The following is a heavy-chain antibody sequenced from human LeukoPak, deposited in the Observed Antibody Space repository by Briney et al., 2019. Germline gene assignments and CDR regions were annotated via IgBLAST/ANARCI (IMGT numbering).Heavy chain of an antibody. CDR1: GFTFSSYS. J-gene: IGHJ4*02. D-gene: IGHD4-23*01. CDR2: ISSSSSYI. V-gene: IGHV3-21*04. Sequence: GGSLRLSCAASGFTFSSYSMNWVRQAPGKGLEWVSSISSSSSYIYYADSVKGRFTISRDNSKNTLYLQMNSLRAEDTAVYYCAKDLGDYDGWDYWGRGTLVTVSS. CDR3: AKDLGDYDGWDY.